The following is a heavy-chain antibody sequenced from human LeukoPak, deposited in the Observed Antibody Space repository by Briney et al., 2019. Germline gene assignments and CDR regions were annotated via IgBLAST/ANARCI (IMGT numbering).Heavy chain of an antibody. Sequence: SETLSLTCTVSGTSMNTYYWSWIRQPPGKGLEWIGYIYHTGSTNYKPSLRSRVTISMDTSKSQFSLKLSSVTAADTAVYFCARGWARGELLFVYWGQGTLVTVSS. CDR2: IYHTGST. CDR3: ARGWARGELLFVY. CDR1: GTSMNTYY. D-gene: IGHD3-10*01. V-gene: IGHV4-59*01. J-gene: IGHJ4*02.